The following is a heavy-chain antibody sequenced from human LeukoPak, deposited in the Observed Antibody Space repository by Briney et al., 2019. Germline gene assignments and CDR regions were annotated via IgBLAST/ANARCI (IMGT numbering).Heavy chain of an antibody. D-gene: IGHD2-2*01. Sequence: ASVKVSCKASGGTFSSYAISWVRQAPGQGLEWMGGIIPIFGTANYAQKFQGRVTITADESTSTAYMELSSLRSEDTAVYYCARVRIVGYCSSTSCYPFYFDYWGQGTLVTVSS. CDR2: IIPIFGTA. CDR3: ARVRIVGYCSSTSCYPFYFDY. V-gene: IGHV1-69*13. J-gene: IGHJ4*02. CDR1: GGTFSSYA.